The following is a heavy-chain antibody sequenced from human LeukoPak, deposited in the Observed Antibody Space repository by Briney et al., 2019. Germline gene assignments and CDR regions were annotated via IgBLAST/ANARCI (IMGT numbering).Heavy chain of an antibody. CDR3: TREAAAGIDY. V-gene: IGHV3-7*01. CDR2: IKQDGSEK. J-gene: IGHJ4*02. Sequence: GGSLRLSCAASGLTFSTYWMSWVRQAPGKGLEWVANIKQDGSEKYYLDSVKGRFTISRDNAKNSLYPQMNSLRAEDTAVYFCTREAAAGIDYWGQGTLVTVSS. CDR1: GLTFSTYW. D-gene: IGHD6-13*01.